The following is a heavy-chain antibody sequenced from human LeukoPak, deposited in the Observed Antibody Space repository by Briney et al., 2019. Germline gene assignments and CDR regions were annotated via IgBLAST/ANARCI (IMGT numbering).Heavy chain of an antibody. CDR3: ARGRAVGVRAGFDY. CDR1: GYTFTSYY. J-gene: IGHJ4*02. CDR2: INPSGGST. D-gene: IGHD1-26*01. Sequence: ASVKVSCKASGYTFTSYYMHWVRQAPGQGLEWMGIINPSGGSTTYAQKFLGRVTMTRDTSTSTVHMELSSLRSEETAMYYCARGRAVGVRAGFDYWGQGTLVTVSS. V-gene: IGHV1-46*03.